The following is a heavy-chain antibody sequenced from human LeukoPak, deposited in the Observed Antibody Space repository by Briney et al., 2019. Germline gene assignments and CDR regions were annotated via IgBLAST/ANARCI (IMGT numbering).Heavy chain of an antibody. CDR1: GGSISRSSYY. Sequence: PSETLSLTCTVSGGSISRSSYYWGWIRQPPGKGLEWIGSIYYSGSTYYNPSLKSRVTISVDTSKNQFSLKLSSVTAADTAVYYCARVGTIAPRTYFFDYWGQGTLVTVSS. CDR2: IYYSGST. V-gene: IGHV4-39*07. J-gene: IGHJ4*02. CDR3: ARVGTIAPRTYFFDY. D-gene: IGHD4/OR15-4a*01.